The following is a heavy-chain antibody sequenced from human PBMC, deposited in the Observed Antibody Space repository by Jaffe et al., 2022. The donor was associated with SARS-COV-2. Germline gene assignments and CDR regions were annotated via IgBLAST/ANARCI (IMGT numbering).Heavy chain of an antibody. D-gene: IGHD2-15*01. CDR3: ASRWHSQPYGMDV. CDR1: GGSITSTPKL. J-gene: IGHJ6*02. Sequence: QVQLQESGPGLVKPSGTLSLTCGVSGGSITSTPKLWSWVRQPPGKGLEWIAEIFYSGTTHYNPSLESRVTISLDNSKNQFSLKLDSVTAADTAMYYCASRWHSQPYGMDVWGQGTTVTVSS. V-gene: IGHV4-4*02. CDR2: IFYSGTT.